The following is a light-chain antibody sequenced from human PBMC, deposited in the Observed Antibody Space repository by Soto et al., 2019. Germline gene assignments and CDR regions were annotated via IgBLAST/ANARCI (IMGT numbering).Light chain of an antibody. V-gene: IGKV3-15*01. CDR3: QQFSSYPLT. CDR2: GAS. CDR1: QSVSRY. J-gene: IGKJ4*01. Sequence: EIVMTQSPASLSVSPGERVTLSCTASQSVSRYLAWYQQIPGQAPRLLIHGASTGAIGVPDRFSGGGSGTDFTLTISRLEPEDFAVYYCQQFSSYPLTFGGGTKVDI.